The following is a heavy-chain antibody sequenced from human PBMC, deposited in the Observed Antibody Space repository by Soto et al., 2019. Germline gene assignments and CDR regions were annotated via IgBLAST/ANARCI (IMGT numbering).Heavy chain of an antibody. D-gene: IGHD6-19*01. CDR1: AFTVSHYY. CDR3: ARATEDSGWAWVDY. CDR2: IYSDGTT. V-gene: IGHV3-53*01. Sequence: DVQLVESGGDLIQPGGSLRLSCAASAFTVSHYYMTWVRQPPGKGLEWVSVIYSDGTTYYADSVKGRFTISRDNSKNTLYLQMNSLRVEDTAIYYCARATEDSGWAWVDYWGQGTLVAVSS. J-gene: IGHJ4*02.